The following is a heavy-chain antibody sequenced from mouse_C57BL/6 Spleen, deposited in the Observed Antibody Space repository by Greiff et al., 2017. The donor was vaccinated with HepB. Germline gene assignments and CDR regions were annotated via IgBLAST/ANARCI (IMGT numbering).Heavy chain of an antibody. V-gene: IGHV1-61*01. D-gene: IGHD1-1*01. CDR2: IYPSDSET. J-gene: IGHJ3*01. Sequence: KESCKASGYTFTSYWMDWVKQRPGQGLEWIGNIYPSDSETHYNQKFKDKATLTVDKSSSTAYMQLSSLTSEDSAVYYCARLLRFAYWGQGTLVTVSA. CDR1: GYTFTSYW. CDR3: ARLLRFAY.